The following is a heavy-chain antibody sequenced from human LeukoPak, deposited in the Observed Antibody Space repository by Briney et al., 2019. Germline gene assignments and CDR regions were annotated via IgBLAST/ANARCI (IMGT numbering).Heavy chain of an antibody. CDR3: AGRRAGYYYYYGMDV. CDR2: INHSGST. CDR1: GGSFGGYY. Sequence: SETLSLTCAVYGGSFGGYYWSWIRQPPGKGLEWIGEINHSGSTNYNPSLKSRVTISVDTSKNQFSLKLSSVTAADTAVYYCAGRRAGYYYYYGMDVWGQGTTVTVSS. V-gene: IGHV4-34*01. J-gene: IGHJ6*02.